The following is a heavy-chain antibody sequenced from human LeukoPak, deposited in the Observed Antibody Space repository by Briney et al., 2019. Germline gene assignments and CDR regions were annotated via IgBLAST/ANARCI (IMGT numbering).Heavy chain of an antibody. CDR2: IKQDGSEK. CDR1: GFTFSSYW. CDR3: ARDDRLEQLVEQGDY. V-gene: IGHV3-7*01. J-gene: IGHJ4*02. D-gene: IGHD6-13*01. Sequence: PEGSLRLSCAASGFTFSSYWMSWVRQAPGKGLEWVANIKQDGSEKYYVDSVKGRFTISRDNAKNSLYLQMNSLRAEDTAVYYCARDDRLEQLVEQGDYWGQGTLVTVSS.